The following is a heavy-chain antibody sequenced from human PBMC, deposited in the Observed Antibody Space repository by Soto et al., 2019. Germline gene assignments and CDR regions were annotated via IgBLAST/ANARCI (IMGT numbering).Heavy chain of an antibody. CDR1: GFSFSDFG. CDR2: ISHDGSNQ. CDR3: ATETRTRAVTATRVNGMDV. J-gene: IGHJ6*02. D-gene: IGHD2-21*02. V-gene: IGHV3-30*03. Sequence: QVQLVESGGGVVQPGRSLRLSCAPSGFSFSDFGMHWVRQAPGKGLEWVAAISHDGSNQYYGDYVKGRFSISRDHSNNTLYLQMTHLKVEDAALYFCATETRTRAVTATRVNGMDVGGQGPTVTVAS.